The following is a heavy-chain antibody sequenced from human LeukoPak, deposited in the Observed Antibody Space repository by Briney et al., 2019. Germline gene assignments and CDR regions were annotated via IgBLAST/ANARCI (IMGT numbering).Heavy chain of an antibody. CDR2: INPSGGST. Sequence: GASVKVSCKASGYTFTSYYMHWVRQAPGQGLEWMGIINPSGGSTSYAQKFQGRVTMTRDTSTSTVYMELSSLRSEDTAVYYCARRGTTELLSVYYFDYWGQGALVTVSS. J-gene: IGHJ4*02. V-gene: IGHV1-46*01. CDR3: ARRGTTELLSVYYFDY. D-gene: IGHD1-26*01. CDR1: GYTFTSYY.